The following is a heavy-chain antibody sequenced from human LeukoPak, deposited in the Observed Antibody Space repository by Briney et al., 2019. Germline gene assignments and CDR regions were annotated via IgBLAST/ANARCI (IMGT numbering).Heavy chain of an antibody. CDR3: AKDRCSNGVGCYYYYMDV. D-gene: IGHD2-8*01. CDR1: RFTFSSYG. V-gene: IGHV3-30*02. CDR2: IQYDGSNE. Sequence: PGGSLRLSCAASRFTFSSYGMYWVRQAPGKGLKWVAYIQYDGSNEQYADSVKGRFSISRDSSKNILYLQMNSLRAEDSAVYYCAKDRCSNGVGCYYYYMDVWGKGTTVTISS. J-gene: IGHJ6*03.